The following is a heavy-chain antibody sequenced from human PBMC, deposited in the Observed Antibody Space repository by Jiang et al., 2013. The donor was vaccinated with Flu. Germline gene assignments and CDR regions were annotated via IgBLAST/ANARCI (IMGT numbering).Heavy chain of an antibody. Sequence: GSGLVKPSETLSLTCDVSGYSIRSGYYWGWIRQPPGKGLEWVGSMYHIGNTYYNPSLKSRVTILVDTSKNQVSLKLNSVTAADTAVYYCARHSMVRGARGANNWFDPWGQGALVTVSS. V-gene: IGHV4-38-2*01. CDR3: ARHSMVRGARGANNWFDP. J-gene: IGHJ5*02. CDR2: MYHIGNT. D-gene: IGHD3-10*01. CDR1: GYSIRSGYY.